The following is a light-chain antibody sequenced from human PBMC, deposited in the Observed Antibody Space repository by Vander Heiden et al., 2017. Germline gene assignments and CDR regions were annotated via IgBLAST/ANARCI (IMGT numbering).Light chain of an antibody. Sequence: QSVLMHPPSVSAAPGQKVTNSCSGSSSNIGNNYVSWYQQFQGTTPKLLISDNNKRPSGTPDRFSGSKSGTSATLGITGLQTGDEADYYCSTWDTSLSAVVFGGGTKVNVL. J-gene: IGLJ3*02. CDR3: STWDTSLSAVV. V-gene: IGLV1-51*01. CDR1: SSNIGNNY. CDR2: DNN.